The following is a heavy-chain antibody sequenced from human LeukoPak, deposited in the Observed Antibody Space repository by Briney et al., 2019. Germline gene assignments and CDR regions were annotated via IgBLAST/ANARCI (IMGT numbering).Heavy chain of an antibody. Sequence: PSETMSLTCSVSGGSISSYQWSWIRQPPGKGLEWIGYISYSGFTNYNPSLKSRVTISLDTSKNQFSLKLTSVTAADTAVYYCAGHHPRNTVDFWGQGTLVTVSS. J-gene: IGHJ4*02. CDR1: GGSISSYQ. CDR2: ISYSGFT. D-gene: IGHD2/OR15-2a*01. V-gene: IGHV4-59*08. CDR3: AGHHPRNTVDF.